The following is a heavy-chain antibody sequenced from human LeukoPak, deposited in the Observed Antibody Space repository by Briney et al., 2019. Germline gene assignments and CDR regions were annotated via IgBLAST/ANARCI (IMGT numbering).Heavy chain of an antibody. J-gene: IGHJ4*02. CDR2: VSGSGGST. CDR3: ARGDSLFDLDY. CDR1: GFTFSNYG. Sequence: GGSLRLSCAASGFTFSNYGMSWVRQAPGKGLEWVSAVSGSGGSTYYADSVKGRFTISRDSSKNTLYLQMNSLRAEDTAVYYCARGDSLFDLDYWGQGTLVTVSS. V-gene: IGHV3-23*01. D-gene: IGHD2-21*01.